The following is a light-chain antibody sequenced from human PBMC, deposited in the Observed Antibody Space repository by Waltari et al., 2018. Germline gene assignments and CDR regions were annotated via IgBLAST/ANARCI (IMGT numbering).Light chain of an antibody. CDR2: KDT. CDR1: LLPKQF. Sequence: SYELTQPPSVSVSPGQTATITCSGDLLPKQFAYWYQPRPGPAPVLLIYKDTERASGIPERFSGSTSGTTVTLTIAGVQAEDEADYFCQSVDVTALPFGGGTRLTVL. CDR3: QSVDVTALP. V-gene: IGLV3-25*03. J-gene: IGLJ2*01.